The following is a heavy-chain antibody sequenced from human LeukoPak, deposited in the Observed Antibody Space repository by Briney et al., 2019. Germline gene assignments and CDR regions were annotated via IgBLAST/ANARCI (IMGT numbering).Heavy chain of an antibody. V-gene: IGHV3-23*01. D-gene: IGHD3-10*01. J-gene: IGHJ4*02. CDR2: ISGSGGST. Sequence: PGGSLRLSCAASGFTFSSYAMSWLRQAPGKGLEWVSAISGSGGSTYYADSVKGRFTISRDNSKNTLYLQMNSLRAEDTAVYYCARDPYYYGSGSYLDYWGQGTLVTVSS. CDR3: ARDPYYYGSGSYLDY. CDR1: GFTFSSYA.